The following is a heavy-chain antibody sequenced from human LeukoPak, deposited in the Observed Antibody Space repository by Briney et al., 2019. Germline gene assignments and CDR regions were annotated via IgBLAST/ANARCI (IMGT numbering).Heavy chain of an antibody. V-gene: IGHV3-30-3*01. CDR1: GFTFSSYA. J-gene: IGHJ4*02. CDR2: ISYDGSNK. Sequence: GGSLRLACAASGFTFSSYAMHWVRQAPGKGLEWVAVISYDGSNKYYADSVKGRFTISRDNSKNTLYLQMNSLRAEDTAVYYCARDPSEVYYYDSSGYPDYWGQGTLVTVSS. CDR3: ARDPSEVYYYDSSGYPDY. D-gene: IGHD3-22*01.